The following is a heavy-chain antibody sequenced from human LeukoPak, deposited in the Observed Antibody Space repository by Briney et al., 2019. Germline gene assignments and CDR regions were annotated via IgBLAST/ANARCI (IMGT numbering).Heavy chain of an antibody. CDR1: GSTFGDYA. CDR3: TRGSTRVDY. J-gene: IGHJ4*02. CDR2: IRSKAYGGKT. D-gene: IGHD1-26*01. Sequence: GGSRRPSCTASGSTFGDYAMSWVRQAQGRGLEWVGLIRSKAYGGKTEYAASVKGRFTISRDDSKSIAYLQMNSLKTEDTAVYYCTRGSTRVDYWGQGTLVTVSS. V-gene: IGHV3-49*04.